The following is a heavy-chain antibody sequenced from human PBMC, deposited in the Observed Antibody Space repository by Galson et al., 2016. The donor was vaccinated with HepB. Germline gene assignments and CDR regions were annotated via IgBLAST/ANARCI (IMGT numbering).Heavy chain of an antibody. CDR3: VKDNWEREAGIGGYFDL. V-gene: IGHV3-9*01. D-gene: IGHD1-26*01. CDR2: ISWSGNSI. Sequence: SLRLSCAASGFTFSTYGMHWVRQAPGKGLEWVSGISWSGNSIAYADPVKGRFTISRDNAKNSLFLQMRNLRPEDAAFYYCVKDNWEREAGIGGYFDLWGQGTLVTVSS. CDR1: GFTFSTYG. J-gene: IGHJ4*02.